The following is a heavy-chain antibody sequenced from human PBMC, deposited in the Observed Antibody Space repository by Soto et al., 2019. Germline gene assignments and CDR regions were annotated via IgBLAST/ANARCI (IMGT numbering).Heavy chain of an antibody. J-gene: IGHJ5*02. CDR3: ARDPGGATGFAP. CDR2: MSTYTGDT. V-gene: IGHV1-18*01. Sequence: QVRLVQSGAEVKRPGASVKVSCKTYGYSFTVYGISWVRQAPGQGLEWMGWMSTYTGDTNYARKFRGRVTMTTDISASTASMELRSLTSDDTAVYYCARDPGGATGFAPWGQGTPVIVST. CDR1: GYSFTVYG. D-gene: IGHD3-10*01.